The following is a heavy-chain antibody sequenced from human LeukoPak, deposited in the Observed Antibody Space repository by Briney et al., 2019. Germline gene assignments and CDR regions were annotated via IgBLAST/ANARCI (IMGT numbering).Heavy chain of an antibody. V-gene: IGHV1-24*01. CDR3: ARGLGSGWYNWFDP. D-gene: IGHD6-19*01. J-gene: IGHJ5*02. Sequence: ASVKVSCKVSGYTLTELSMHWVRRAPGKGLEWMGGFDPEDGETIYAQKFQGRVTMTEDTSTDTAYMELSSLRSEDTAVYYCARGLGSGWYNWFDPWGQRTLVTVSS. CDR1: GYTLTELS. CDR2: FDPEDGET.